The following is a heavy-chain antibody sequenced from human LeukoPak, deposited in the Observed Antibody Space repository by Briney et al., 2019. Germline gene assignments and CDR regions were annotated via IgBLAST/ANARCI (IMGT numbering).Heavy chain of an antibody. Sequence: GGSLRLSCAASGFTFSSYAMHWVRQAPGKGLEWVSYISSSGTTIYYADSVNGRFTISRDNAKNALYLQMNSLRAEDTAVYYCAREAAGYSSGWPDYWGQGTLVTVSS. D-gene: IGHD6-19*01. CDR3: AREAAGYSSGWPDY. V-gene: IGHV3-48*03. J-gene: IGHJ4*02. CDR1: GFTFSSYA. CDR2: ISSSGTTI.